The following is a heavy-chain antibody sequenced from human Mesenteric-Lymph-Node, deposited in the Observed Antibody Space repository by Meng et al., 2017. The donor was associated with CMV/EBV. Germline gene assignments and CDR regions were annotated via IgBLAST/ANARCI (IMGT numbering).Heavy chain of an antibody. Sequence: GGSLRLSCAASGFTFSSYAMHWVRQAPGKGLEWVAVISYDGSNKYYADSVKGRFTISRDNSKNTLHLQMNSLRPEDTAVYYCAKELTSGTYIGYFDYWGQGTLVTVSS. CDR2: ISYDGSNK. V-gene: IGHV3-30-3*02. CDR1: GFTFSSYA. D-gene: IGHD1-26*01. J-gene: IGHJ4*02. CDR3: AKELTSGTYIGYFDY.